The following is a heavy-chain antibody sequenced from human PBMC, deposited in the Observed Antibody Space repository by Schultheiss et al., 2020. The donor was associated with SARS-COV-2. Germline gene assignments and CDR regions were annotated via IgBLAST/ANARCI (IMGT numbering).Heavy chain of an antibody. CDR3: ARATVGVYDILTGYFHWFDP. CDR2: INHSGST. Sequence: SQTLSLTCAVYGGSFSGYYWSWIRQPPGKGLEWIGEINHSGSTNYNPSLKSRVTISVDTSKNQFSLKLSSVTAADTAVYYCARATVGVYDILTGYFHWFDPWGQGTLVTVSS. D-gene: IGHD3-9*01. V-gene: IGHV4-34*01. J-gene: IGHJ5*02. CDR1: GGSFSGYY.